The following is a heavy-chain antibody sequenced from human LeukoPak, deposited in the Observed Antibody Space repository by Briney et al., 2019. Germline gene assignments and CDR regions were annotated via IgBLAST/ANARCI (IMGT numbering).Heavy chain of an antibody. CDR3: ARDSGGSSLYNFDY. CDR1: GYSFSNYW. D-gene: IGHD2-15*01. CDR2: IYPGDSNT. J-gene: IGHJ4*02. Sequence: GESLKISCQASGYSFSNYWIGWVRPMPGEGLQWMGIIYPGDSNTRYSPSFRGQVTISADKSISTAYLQWNSLKASDTAMYYCARDSGGSSLYNFDYWGQGTLVTVSS. V-gene: IGHV5-51*01.